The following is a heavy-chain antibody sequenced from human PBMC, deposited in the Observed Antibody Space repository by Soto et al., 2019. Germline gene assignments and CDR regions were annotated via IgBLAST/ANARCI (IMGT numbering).Heavy chain of an antibody. V-gene: IGHV4-39*01. D-gene: IGHD3-3*01. J-gene: IGHJ4*02. Sequence: SETLSLTCTVSGGSISSSSYYWGWIRQPPGKGLEWIGSIYYSGSTYYNPSLKSRVTISVDTSKNQFSLKLSSVTAADTAVYYCARRERTRFLEWLGLDYWGQGTLVTVSS. CDR3: ARRERTRFLEWLGLDY. CDR2: IYYSGST. CDR1: GGSISSSSYY.